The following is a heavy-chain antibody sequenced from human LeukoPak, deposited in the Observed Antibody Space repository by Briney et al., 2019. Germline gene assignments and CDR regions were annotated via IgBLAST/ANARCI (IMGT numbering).Heavy chain of an antibody. V-gene: IGHV3-9*01. D-gene: IGHD3-10*01. CDR2: VSWNSGSI. CDR3: AKDLARWFGELFSQDGMDV. CDR1: GFTFDDYA. Sequence: GGSLRLSCAASGFTFDDYAMHWVRQAPGKGLEWVSGVSWNSGSIGYADSVKGRFTISRDNAKNSLYLQMNSLRAEDTALYYCAKDLARWFGELFSQDGMDVWGQGTTVTVSS. J-gene: IGHJ6*02.